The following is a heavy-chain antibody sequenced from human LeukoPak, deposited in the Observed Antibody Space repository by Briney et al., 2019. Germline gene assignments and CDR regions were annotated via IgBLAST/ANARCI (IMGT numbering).Heavy chain of an antibody. CDR2: IYYSGST. J-gene: IGHJ5*02. V-gene: IGHV4-39*01. Sequence: SETLSLTCTVSGGSISSSSYYWGWIRQPPGKGLEWIGSIYYSGSTYYNPSLKSRVTISVDTSKNQFSLKLSSVTAADTAVYYCARHVVSGKLLYWFDPWGQGTLVTVSS. CDR1: GGSISSSSYY. CDR3: ARHVVSGKLLYWFDP. D-gene: IGHD2-2*02.